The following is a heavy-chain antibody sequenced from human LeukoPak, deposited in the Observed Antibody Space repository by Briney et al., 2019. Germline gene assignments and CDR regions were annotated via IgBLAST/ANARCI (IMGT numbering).Heavy chain of an antibody. CDR2: ISAYNGNT. CDR1: GYTFTSYG. V-gene: IGHV1-18*01. Sequence: ASVKVSCKASGYTFTSYGISWVRQAPGQGLEWMGWISAYNGNTNYAQKLQGRVTMTTDTSTSTAYMELRSLRSDDTAVYYCARDKDYGDYLPSGYWGQGTLVTVSS. J-gene: IGHJ4*02. D-gene: IGHD4-17*01. CDR3: ARDKDYGDYLPSGY.